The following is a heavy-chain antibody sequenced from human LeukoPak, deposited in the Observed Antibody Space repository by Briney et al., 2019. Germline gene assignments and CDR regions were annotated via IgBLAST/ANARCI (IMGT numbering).Heavy chain of an antibody. Sequence: GGSLRLSCAASGFTFSSYAMSWVRQAPGKGLEWVSAISGSGGSTYYADSVKGRFTISRDNSKNTLYLQMNSLGAEDTAVYYCAKIRYYDSSGYLDYWGQGTLVTVSS. CDR3: AKIRYYDSSGYLDY. CDR2: ISGSGGST. D-gene: IGHD3-22*01. CDR1: GFTFSSYA. J-gene: IGHJ4*02. V-gene: IGHV3-23*01.